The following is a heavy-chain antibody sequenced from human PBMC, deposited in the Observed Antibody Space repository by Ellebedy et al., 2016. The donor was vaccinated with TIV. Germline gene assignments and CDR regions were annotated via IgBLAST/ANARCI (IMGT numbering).Heavy chain of an antibody. D-gene: IGHD5-24*01. CDR2: ISYDGSFA. V-gene: IGHV3-30*04. J-gene: IGHJ4*02. Sequence: GESLKISXAASGFTFSNFPMHWVRQTPGKELEWVALISYDGSFAFYKDSVKGRFTISRDNFKSSMYLQTDSLRAEDTARYYCVRGADGDNWIPFSFDYWGQGTLVTVSS. CDR3: VRGADGDNWIPFSFDY. CDR1: GFTFSNFP.